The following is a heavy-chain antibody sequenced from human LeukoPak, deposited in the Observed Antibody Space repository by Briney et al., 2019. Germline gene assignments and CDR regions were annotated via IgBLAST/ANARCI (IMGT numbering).Heavy chain of an antibody. CDR3: ARGYSGYDSWFDY. D-gene: IGHD5-12*01. V-gene: IGHV1-69*02. CDR1: GGTFISYT. CDR2: IIPILGIA. J-gene: IGHJ4*02. Sequence: SVKVSCKASGGTFISYTISWVRQAPGQGLEWMGRIIPILGIANYAQKFQGRVTITADKSTSTAYMELSSLRSEDTAVYYCARGYSGYDSWFDYWGQGTLVTVSS.